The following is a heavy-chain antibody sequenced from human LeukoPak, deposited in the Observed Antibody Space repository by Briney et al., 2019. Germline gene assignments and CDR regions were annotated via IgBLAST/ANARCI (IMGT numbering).Heavy chain of an antibody. CDR3: TRGASQVLTTLYYSYHYGMDV. Sequence: ASVRVSSMASGYTFTIYDINWVRQAPGQGLEWMGWMNPNRGNTGYAQKFQGRVTMTRNTSISTAYMELSSLRSEDTAVYYCTRGASQVLTTLYYSYHYGMDVWGQGTTVTVSS. CDR1: GYTFTIYD. J-gene: IGHJ6*02. CDR2: MNPNRGNT. V-gene: IGHV1-8*01. D-gene: IGHD1-1*01.